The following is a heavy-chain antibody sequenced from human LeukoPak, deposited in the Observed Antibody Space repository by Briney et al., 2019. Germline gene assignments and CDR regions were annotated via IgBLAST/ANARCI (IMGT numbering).Heavy chain of an antibody. CDR3: ARIEPRYYYYGTDV. V-gene: IGHV4-59*01. CDR2: IYYSGST. Sequence: SETLSLTCTVSGGSISSYYWSWIRQPPGKGLEWIGYIYYSGSTNYNPSLKSRVTISVDTSKNHFSPQLISVTAANTAVYYWARIEPRYYYYGTDVWGQGTTVTVSS. D-gene: IGHD3-22*01. CDR1: GGSISSYY. J-gene: IGHJ6*02.